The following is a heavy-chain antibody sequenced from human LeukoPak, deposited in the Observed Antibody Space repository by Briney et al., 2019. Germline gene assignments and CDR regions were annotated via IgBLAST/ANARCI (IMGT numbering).Heavy chain of an antibody. CDR1: GFTFSSYA. CDR3: ARDSDNYGDPTKTFDY. Sequence: PGGSLRLSCAASGFTFSSYAMHWVRQAPGKGLEWVAVISYDGTNKYYADSVKGRFTISRDNSKNTLYLQMNSLRAEDTAVYYSARDSDNYGDPTKTFDYWGQGTLVTVSS. D-gene: IGHD4-17*01. CDR2: ISYDGTNK. J-gene: IGHJ4*02. V-gene: IGHV3-30*04.